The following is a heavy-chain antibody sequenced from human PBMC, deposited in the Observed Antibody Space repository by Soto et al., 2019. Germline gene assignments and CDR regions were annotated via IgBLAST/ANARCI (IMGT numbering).Heavy chain of an antibody. V-gene: IGHV3-21*06. J-gene: IGHJ4*02. D-gene: IGHD3-3*01. CDR2: ISSTTNYI. CDR1: GFTYTRYS. CDR3: VKDGSLEVPDVPLEEYYFDH. Sequence: GGSLRLSCAASGFTYTRYSMNWVRQAPGQGLEWVSSISSTTNYIYYGDSMKGRFTISRDNAKNSLYLQMNSLRAEDTAVYYCVKDGSLEVPDVPLEEYYFDHWGQGALVTVSS.